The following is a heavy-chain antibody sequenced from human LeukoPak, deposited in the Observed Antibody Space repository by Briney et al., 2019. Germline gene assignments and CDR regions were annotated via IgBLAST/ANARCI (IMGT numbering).Heavy chain of an antibody. D-gene: IGHD2-15*01. J-gene: IGHJ4*02. CDR1: GGSISNYY. CDR2: IYSSGST. CDR3: ARTERMVDFDY. V-gene: IGHV4-59*01. Sequence: SETLPLTCTVSGGSISNYYWSWIRQPPGKRLEWIGYIYSSGSTNYNPSLKSRVTISVDTSKNQFSLRLSSVTAADTAVYYCARTERMVDFDYWGQGTLVTVSS.